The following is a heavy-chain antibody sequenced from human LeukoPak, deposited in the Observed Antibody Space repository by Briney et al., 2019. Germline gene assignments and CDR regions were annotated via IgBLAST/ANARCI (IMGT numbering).Heavy chain of an antibody. V-gene: IGHV4-38-2*02. CDR2: IYHSGST. J-gene: IGHJ4*02. CDR3: ARGYCSGGSGYYAHYSFDY. Sequence: PSETLSLTCTVSGYSISSGYYWGWIRQPPGKGLEWIGSIYHSGSTYYNPSLKSRVTISVDTSKNQFSLKLSSVTAADTAVYYCARGYCSGGSGYYAHYSFDYWGQGTLVTVSS. CDR1: GYSISSGYY. D-gene: IGHD2-15*01.